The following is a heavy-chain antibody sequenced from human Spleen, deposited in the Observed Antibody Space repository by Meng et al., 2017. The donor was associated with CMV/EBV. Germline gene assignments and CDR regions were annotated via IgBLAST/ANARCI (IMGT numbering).Heavy chain of an antibody. Sequence: ASVKVSCKASYYMHWVRQAPGQGLGWMGIINPSASSTSYAQNFQGRVTMTRDTSSSTVYMELSSLRSEDTAVDYCARGDYGGNQPTGAFDIWGQGTMVTVSS. V-gene: IGHV1-46*01. CDR1: SYY. J-gene: IGHJ3*02. CDR3: ARGDYGGNQPTGAFDI. CDR2: INPSASST. D-gene: IGHD4-23*01.